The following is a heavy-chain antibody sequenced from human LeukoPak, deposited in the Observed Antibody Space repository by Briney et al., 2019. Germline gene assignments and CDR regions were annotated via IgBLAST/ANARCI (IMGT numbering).Heavy chain of an antibody. CDR2: IRYDGSNK. CDR3: AKDPSYYDFWSGFYFDY. V-gene: IGHV3-30*02. J-gene: IGHJ4*02. Sequence: GGSLRLSCAASGFTFSSYGMHWVRQAPGKGLEGVAFIRYDGSNKYYADSVKGRFTISRDNSKNTLYLQMNSLRAEDTAVYYCAKDPSYYDFWSGFYFDYWGQGTLVTVSS. CDR1: GFTFSSYG. D-gene: IGHD3-3*01.